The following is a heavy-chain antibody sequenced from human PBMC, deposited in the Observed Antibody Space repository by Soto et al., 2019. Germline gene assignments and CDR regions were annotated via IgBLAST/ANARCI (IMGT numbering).Heavy chain of an antibody. D-gene: IGHD3-22*01. V-gene: IGHV3-21*01. CDR1: GFTFSSYS. CDR2: ISSSSSYI. Sequence: AGGSLRLSCAASGFTFSSYSMNWVRQAPGKGLEWVSSISSSSSYIYYADSVKGRFTISRDNAKNSLYLQMNSLRAEDTAVYYCAREKWEVVITQPFDYWGQGTLVTVSS. CDR3: AREKWEVVITQPFDY. J-gene: IGHJ4*02.